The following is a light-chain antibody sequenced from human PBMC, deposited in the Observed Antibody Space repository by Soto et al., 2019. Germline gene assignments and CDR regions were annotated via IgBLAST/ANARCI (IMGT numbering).Light chain of an antibody. J-gene: IGLJ1*01. V-gene: IGLV1-44*01. Sequence: QSVLTQPPSVSGTPGQRVTVSCSGTSSNIGSNNVYWYQQVPGTAPKLLIYSNNQRPSGVPDRFSGSKSGTSASLAISGLQSEDEADYYCAAWDDSLNGSYVFGTGTKVTVL. CDR2: SNN. CDR1: SSNIGSNN. CDR3: AAWDDSLNGSYV.